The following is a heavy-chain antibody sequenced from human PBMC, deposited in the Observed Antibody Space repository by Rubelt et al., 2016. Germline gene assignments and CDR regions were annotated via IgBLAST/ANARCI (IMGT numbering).Heavy chain of an antibody. Sequence: QVQLQESGPGLVKPSETLSLTCTVSGGSISSSSYYWGWIRQPPGKGLEWIGSIYYSGSTYYNPSLKSRVTISVDTSKNQFSLKLSSVTAADTAVYYCARPRIQLWMFDYWGQGTLVTVSS. CDR3: ARPRIQLWMFDY. J-gene: IGHJ4*02. D-gene: IGHD5-18*01. CDR2: IYYSGST. CDR1: GGSISSSSYY. V-gene: IGHV4-39*01.